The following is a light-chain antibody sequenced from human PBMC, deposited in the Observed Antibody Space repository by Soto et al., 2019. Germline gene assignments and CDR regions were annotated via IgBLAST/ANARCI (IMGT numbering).Light chain of an antibody. J-gene: IGKJ1*01. Sequence: DIQMTQSPSTLSASVGDRVTITCRASQGISSWLAWYQQKPGRAPNLLISDASSLESGVPSRFSGSGSGTQFTLTISSLQPEDAATYYCQQYNTYLTWTFGQGTKVEIK. CDR3: QQYNTYLTWT. CDR2: DAS. CDR1: QGISSW. V-gene: IGKV1-5*01.